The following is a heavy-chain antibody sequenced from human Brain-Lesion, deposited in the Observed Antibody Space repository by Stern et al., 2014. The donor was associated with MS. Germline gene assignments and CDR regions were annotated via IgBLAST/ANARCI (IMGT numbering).Heavy chain of an antibody. CDR2: IYYSGNT. Sequence: MQLVESGPGLVKPSETLSLTCTVAGGSVSSTSYAWAWIRQPPGTGLEWIGTIYYSGNTYYRPSLKSRITLSPDHSTNQFSLQRRSVTAADTAVYYCAGEEDIRYCSGGSCTGNWFDPWGQGTLVTVSS. V-gene: IGHV4-39*01. J-gene: IGHJ5*02. D-gene: IGHD2-15*01. CDR1: GGSVSSTSYA. CDR3: AGEEDIRYCSGGSCTGNWFDP.